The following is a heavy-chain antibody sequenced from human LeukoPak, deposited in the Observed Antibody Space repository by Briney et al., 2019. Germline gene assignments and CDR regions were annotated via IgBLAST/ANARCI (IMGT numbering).Heavy chain of an antibody. J-gene: IGHJ4*02. CDR1: GFTFSYYT. CDR3: ARVLNYYDSSGYYFSY. V-gene: IGHV3-30-3*01. CDR2: ISYDGSNE. D-gene: IGHD3-22*01. Sequence: PGRSLRLSCAASGFTFSYYTMHWVRQAPGKGVEWLAVISYDGSNEYYADSVKGRFTISRDNSKNTLYLQMNSLRVEDTAVYYCARVLNYYDSSGYYFSYWGQGTLVTVSS.